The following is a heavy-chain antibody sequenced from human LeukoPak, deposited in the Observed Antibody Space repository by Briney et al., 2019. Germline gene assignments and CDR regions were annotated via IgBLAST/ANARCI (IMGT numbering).Heavy chain of an antibody. CDR1: GFISDDYA. J-gene: IGHJ4*02. CDR2: ISWNSIGI. D-gene: IGHD5-24*01. V-gene: IGHV3-9*02. Sequence: GGSLRLSCAASGFISDDYAMHWVRQAPGKGLEWVSGISWNSIGIGYADSVKGRFTISRDNAKNSLYLQMNSLRSEDTALYYCANSRDGYNIDYWGQGTLVTVSS. CDR3: ANSRDGYNIDY.